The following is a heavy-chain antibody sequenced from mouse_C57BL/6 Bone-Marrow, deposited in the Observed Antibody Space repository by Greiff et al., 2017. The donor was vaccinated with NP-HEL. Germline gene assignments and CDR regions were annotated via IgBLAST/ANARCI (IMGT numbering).Heavy chain of an antibody. CDR2: IYPGSGST. V-gene: IGHV1-55*01. J-gene: IGHJ1*03. Sequence: QVQLQQPGAELVKPGASVKMSCKASGYTFTSYWITWVKQRPGQGLEWIGDIYPGSGSTNYNEKFKSKATLTVDTASSPAYMQLSSLTSEDSAVYYCARERHYYGSRWYFDVWGTGTTVTVSS. D-gene: IGHD1-1*01. CDR1: GYTFTSYW. CDR3: ARERHYYGSRWYFDV.